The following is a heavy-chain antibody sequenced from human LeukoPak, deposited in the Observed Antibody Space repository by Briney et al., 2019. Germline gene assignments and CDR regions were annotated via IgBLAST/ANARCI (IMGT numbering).Heavy chain of an antibody. CDR3: ARAVVVVAAIGKYYFDY. D-gene: IGHD2-15*01. CDR2: IYHSGST. CDR1: GGSISSGGYY. V-gene: IGHV4-30-2*01. J-gene: IGHJ4*02. Sequence: TLSLTCTVSGGSISSGGYYWSRIRQPPGKGLEWIGYIYHSGSTYYNPSLKSRVTISVDRSKNQFSLKLSSVTAADTAVYYCARAVVVVAAIGKYYFDYWGQGTLVTVSS.